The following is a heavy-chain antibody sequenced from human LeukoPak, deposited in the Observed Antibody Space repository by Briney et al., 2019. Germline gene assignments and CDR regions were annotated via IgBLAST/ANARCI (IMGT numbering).Heavy chain of an antibody. D-gene: IGHD3-22*01. CDR1: GFTFSSFS. Sequence: GGSLRLSCAASGFTFSSFSMNWVRQAPGKGLERVSSITPTSSYIYYADSVKGRFTISRDNSKNTLYLQMNSLRAEDTAVYYCAKLPQYYYDSSGYLDYWGQGTLVTVSS. V-gene: IGHV3-21*04. CDR2: ITPTSSYI. CDR3: AKLPQYYYDSSGYLDY. J-gene: IGHJ4*02.